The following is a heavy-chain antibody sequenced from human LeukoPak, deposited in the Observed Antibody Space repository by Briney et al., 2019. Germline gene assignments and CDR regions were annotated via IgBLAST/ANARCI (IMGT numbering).Heavy chain of an antibody. Sequence: GASVKVSCKASGYTFTSYGISWVRQAPGQGLEWMGWISAYNGNTNYAQKLQGRVTMTTDTSTSTAYMELRSLRSDDTAVYYCAREDLNNYPERWYYYYGMDVWGQGTTATVSS. D-gene: IGHD4-23*01. CDR2: ISAYNGNT. CDR1: GYTFTSYG. J-gene: IGHJ6*02. V-gene: IGHV1-18*01. CDR3: AREDLNNYPERWYYYYGMDV.